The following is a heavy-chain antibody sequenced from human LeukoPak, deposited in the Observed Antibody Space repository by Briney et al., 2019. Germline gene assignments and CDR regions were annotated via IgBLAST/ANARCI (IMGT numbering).Heavy chain of an antibody. J-gene: IGHJ5*02. CDR3: AGYCSSTSCYGFDWFDP. V-gene: IGHV4-39*07. D-gene: IGHD2-2*01. CDR2: IYYSGST. CDR1: GGSISSSSYY. Sequence: SETLSLTCTVSGGSISSSSYYWGWIRQPPGKGLEWIGRIYYSGSTYYNPSLKSRVTISVDTSKNQFSLKLSSVTAADTAVYYCAGYCSSTSCYGFDWFDPWGQGTLVNVSS.